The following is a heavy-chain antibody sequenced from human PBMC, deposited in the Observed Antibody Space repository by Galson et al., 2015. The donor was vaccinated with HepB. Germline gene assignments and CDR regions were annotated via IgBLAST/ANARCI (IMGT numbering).Heavy chain of an antibody. CDR1: GYSFTSYW. J-gene: IGHJ4*02. V-gene: IGHV5-10-1*01. Sequence: QSGAEVKKPGESLRISCKGSGYSFTSYWISWVRQMPGKGLEWMGRIDPSDSYTNYSPSFQGHVTISADKSISTAYLQWSSLKASDTAMYYCARQTSPSPSSSWWNFDYWGQGTLVTVSS. D-gene: IGHD6-13*01. CDR2: IDPSDSYT. CDR3: ARQTSPSPSSSWWNFDY.